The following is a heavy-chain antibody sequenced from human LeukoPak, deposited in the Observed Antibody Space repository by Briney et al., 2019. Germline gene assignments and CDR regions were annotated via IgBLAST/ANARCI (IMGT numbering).Heavy chain of an antibody. Sequence: SETLSLTCAVYGGPFSDYYWSWIRQPPGKGLEWIGEVNHSGSTNYNPSLKSRVTISVDTSKNQFSLKLTSVTAADTAVYYCAKFSRGIPAAADCWGPGTLVTVSS. V-gene: IGHV4-34*01. CDR2: VNHSGST. CDR1: GGPFSDYY. J-gene: IGHJ4*02. D-gene: IGHD6-13*01. CDR3: AKFSRGIPAAADC.